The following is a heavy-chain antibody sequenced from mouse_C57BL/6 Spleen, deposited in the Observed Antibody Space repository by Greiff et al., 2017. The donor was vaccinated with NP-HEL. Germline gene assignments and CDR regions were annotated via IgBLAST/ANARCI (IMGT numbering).Heavy chain of an antibody. Sequence: EVKLQESGAELVRPGASVKMSCTASGFTIKDDYMHWVKQRPEQGLEWIGWIDPENGDTESASKFQGKAAITAETSSNTAYLHLLSLTSKDPAADDATTSPTRVATGFAYWGQGTLVTVSA. CDR3: TTSPTRVATGFAY. D-gene: IGHD2-9*01. CDR2: IDPENGDT. CDR1: GFTIKDDY. J-gene: IGHJ3*01. V-gene: IGHV14-4*01.